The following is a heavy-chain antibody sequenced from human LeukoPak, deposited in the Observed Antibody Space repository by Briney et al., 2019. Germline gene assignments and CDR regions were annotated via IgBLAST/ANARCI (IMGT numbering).Heavy chain of an antibody. CDR3: ARGPSNSSYYYDSSGSRYFDY. D-gene: IGHD3-22*01. J-gene: IGHJ4*02. V-gene: IGHV4-34*01. CDR1: GGSFSGYY. CDR2: INHSGST. Sequence: SETLSLTCAVYGGSFSGYYWSWIRQPPGKGLEWIGEINHSGSTNYKPSLKSRVTISVDTSKNQFSLKLSSVTAADTAVYYCARGPSNSSYYYDSSGSRYFDYWGQGTLVTVSS.